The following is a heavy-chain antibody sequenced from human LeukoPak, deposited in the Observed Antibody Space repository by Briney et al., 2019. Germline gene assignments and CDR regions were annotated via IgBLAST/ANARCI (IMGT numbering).Heavy chain of an antibody. V-gene: IGHV1-69*04. J-gene: IGHJ5*02. Sequence: ASVKVSCKASGGTFSSYAISWVRQAPRQGLEWMGRIIPILGIANYAQKFQGRVTITADKSTSTAYMELSSLRSEDTAVYYCARAGLGTRIAVAGTGVWFDPWGQGTLVTVSS. CDR1: GGTFSSYA. CDR3: ARAGLGTRIAVAGTGVWFDP. D-gene: IGHD6-19*01. CDR2: IIPILGIA.